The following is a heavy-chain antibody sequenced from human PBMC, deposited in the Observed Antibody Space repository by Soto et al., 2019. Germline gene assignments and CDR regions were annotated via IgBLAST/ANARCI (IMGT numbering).Heavy chain of an antibody. J-gene: IGHJ4*02. CDR1: GFTFSSYE. D-gene: IGHD3-22*01. CDR2: ISSGGSSI. CDR3: ARDATYYYDSSGYYDY. V-gene: IGHV3-48*03. Sequence: PGGSLRLSCAASGFTFSSYEMNWVRQAPGKGLEWVSYISSGGSSIYYADSVKGRFTISRDNAKNSLYLQMNSLRAEDTAVYYCARDATYYYDSSGYYDYWGQGT.